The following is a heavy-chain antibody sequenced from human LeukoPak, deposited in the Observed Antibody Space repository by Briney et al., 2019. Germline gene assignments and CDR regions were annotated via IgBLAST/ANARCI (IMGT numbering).Heavy chain of an antibody. J-gene: IGHJ4*02. D-gene: IGHD5-24*01. CDR2: IRYDGNNK. CDR3: AKDEARRRDGYNYLIDY. V-gene: IGHV3-30*02. Sequence: PGGSLRLSCAASGFTFSSYGMHWVRQAPGKGLEWVAFIRYDGNNKYYADSVKGRFTISRDNSKNTLYLQMNSLRAEDTAVYYCAKDEARRRDGYNYLIDYWGQGTLVTVSS. CDR1: GFTFSSYG.